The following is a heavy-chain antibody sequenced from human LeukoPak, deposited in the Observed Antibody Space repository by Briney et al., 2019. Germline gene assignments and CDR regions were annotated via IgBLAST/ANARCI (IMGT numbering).Heavy chain of an antibody. D-gene: IGHD6-13*01. V-gene: IGHV3-23*01. Sequence: GGSLRLSCVASGFTLSNHAMIWVRQAPGKGLEWVSSISGSGAMTYYADSVKGRFTISRDNAMDTLYLQMNSLRGEDTAVYYCAKSFGPVIAAPGTGADWGQGTLVTVSS. J-gene: IGHJ4*02. CDR1: GFTLSNHA. CDR3: AKSFGPVIAAPGTGAD. CDR2: ISGSGAMT.